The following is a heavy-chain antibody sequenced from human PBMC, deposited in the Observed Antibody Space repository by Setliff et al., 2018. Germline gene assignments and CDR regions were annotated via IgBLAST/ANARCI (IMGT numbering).Heavy chain of an antibody. CDR3: AMTGDRGYSGYER. V-gene: IGHV3-33*01. CDR1: GFTFSSYG. J-gene: IGHJ4*02. D-gene: IGHD5-12*01. CDR2: IWYDGSNK. Sequence: GGSLRLSCAASGFTFSSYGMHWVRQAPGKGLEWVAVIWYDGSNKYYADSVKGRFTISRDNSKNTLYLQMNSLRAEDTAVYYCAMTGDRGYSGYERWGQGTLVTVSS.